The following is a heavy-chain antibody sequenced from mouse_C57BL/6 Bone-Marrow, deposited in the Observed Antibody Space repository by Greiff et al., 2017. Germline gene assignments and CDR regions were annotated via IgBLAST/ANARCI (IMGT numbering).Heavy chain of an antibody. Sequence: VQLQQPGAELVKPGASVKLSCKASGYTFTSYWMQWVKQRPGQGLEWIGEIDPSDSYTNYNQKFKGKATLTVDPSSSTAYMQLSSLTSEDSAVYYCARVGYYGSSLYYYAMDYWGKEPQSPSPQ. V-gene: IGHV1-50*01. CDR1: GYTFTSYW. CDR2: IDPSDSYT. J-gene: IGHJ4*01. D-gene: IGHD1-1*01. CDR3: ARVGYYGSSLYYYAMDY.